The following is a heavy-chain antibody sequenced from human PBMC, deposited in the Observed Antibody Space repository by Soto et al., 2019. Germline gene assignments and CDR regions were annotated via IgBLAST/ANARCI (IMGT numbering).Heavy chain of an antibody. CDR3: AIAAGYHYDSSGYQYWDFDL. D-gene: IGHD3-22*01. CDR1: GGTFSSYA. Sequence: QVQLVQSGAEVRKPGSSVKVSCKVSGGTFSSYAISWVRQAPGQGLEWMGVIIPMFGTPNYAQKFQGRVTITADKSTNTAYMELNSLTSEDTAVYYCAIAAGYHYDSSGYQYWDFDLWGRGTLVTVSS. J-gene: IGHJ2*01. V-gene: IGHV1-69*06. CDR2: IIPMFGTP.